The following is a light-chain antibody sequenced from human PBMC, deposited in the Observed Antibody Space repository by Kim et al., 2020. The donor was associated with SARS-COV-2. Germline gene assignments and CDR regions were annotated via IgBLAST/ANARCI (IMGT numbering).Light chain of an antibody. CDR3: SSYTISSSLV. J-gene: IGLJ1*01. CDR2: DVS. CDR1: SSDVGGYNV. V-gene: IGLV2-14*04. Sequence: GQSMTIACTGTSSDVGGYNVVYWYQQHQGKAPKLMIYDVSKRPSGVSNRFSGSMSVNTASLTISGLQAEDEADYYCSSYTISSSLVFGTGTKVTVL.